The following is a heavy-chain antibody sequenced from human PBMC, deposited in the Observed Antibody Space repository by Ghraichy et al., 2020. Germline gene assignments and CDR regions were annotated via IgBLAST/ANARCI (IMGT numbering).Heavy chain of an antibody. CDR1: GYTLTELS. V-gene: IGHV1-24*01. CDR3: ATSLRDCSGGSCYSVYYYYGMDV. D-gene: IGHD2-15*01. Sequence: ASVKGSCKVSGYTLTELSMHCVRQAPGKWLEWMGGFDPEDGETIYAQKFQGRVTMTEDTSTDTAYMELSSLRSDVTAVYYCATSLRDCSGGSCYSVYYYYGMDVWGQGTTVTVSS. J-gene: IGHJ6*02. CDR2: FDPEDGET.